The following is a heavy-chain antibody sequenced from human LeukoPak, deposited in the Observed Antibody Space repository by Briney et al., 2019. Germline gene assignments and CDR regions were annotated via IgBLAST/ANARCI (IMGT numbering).Heavy chain of an antibody. D-gene: IGHD4-17*01. J-gene: IGHJ4*02. CDR2: ISGGGGST. CDR3: AKDLTGFAVTMFDY. Sequence: GGSLRLSCAASGFTFTSYSMNWVRQAPGKGLEWVSTISGGGGSTYYADSVKGRFTISRDNSKNTLYLQVNSLRAEDTAVYYCAKDLTGFAVTMFDYWGQGTLVTVSS. V-gene: IGHV3-23*01. CDR1: GFTFTSYS.